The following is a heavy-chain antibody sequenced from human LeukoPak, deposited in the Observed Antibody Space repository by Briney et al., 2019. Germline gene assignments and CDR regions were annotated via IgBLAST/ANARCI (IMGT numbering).Heavy chain of an antibody. D-gene: IGHD3-10*01. CDR1: GGSISSYY. J-gene: IGHJ4*02. CDR2: IYYSGST. V-gene: IGHV4-59*12. Sequence: SETLSLTCTVSGGSISSYYWSWIRQPPGKGLEWIGYIYYSGSTNYNPSLKSRVTISVDTSKNQFSLKLSSVTAADTAVYYCARGPGAYGSGSYYPYFDYWGQGTLVTVSS. CDR3: ARGPGAYGSGSYYPYFDY.